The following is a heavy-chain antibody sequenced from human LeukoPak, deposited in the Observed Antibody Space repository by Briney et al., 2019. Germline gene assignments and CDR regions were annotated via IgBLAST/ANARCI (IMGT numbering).Heavy chain of an antibody. CDR3: ARTGTSVPDRFDP. J-gene: IGHJ5*02. CDR1: GFRFTKYW. V-gene: IGHV3-7*03. Sequence: GGSLRLSCTASGFRFTKYWMTWVRQAPGKGLEWVGNIGQDGGVKNYAGFVKGRFTISRDNAQNSVFLQMDSLRAEDTAFYFCARTGTSVPDRFDPWGQGTLVTVSS. CDR2: IGQDGGVK. D-gene: IGHD1-1*01.